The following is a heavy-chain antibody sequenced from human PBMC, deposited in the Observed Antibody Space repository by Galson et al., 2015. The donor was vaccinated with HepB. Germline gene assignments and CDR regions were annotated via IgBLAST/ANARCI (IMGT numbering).Heavy chain of an antibody. CDR1: GFTFRSYG. CDR3: AKGDYSGWYYYYMDV. D-gene: IGHD4-11*01. CDR2: ISYDGNNE. V-gene: IGHV3-30*18. J-gene: IGHJ6*03. Sequence: SLRLSCAASGFTFRSYGMHWVRQAPGKGLDWVAVISYDGNNEYYADSVKGRFTISRDNSKNTLHLQLNSLRAEDTAVYYCAKGDYSGWYYYYMDVWGKGTTVTVPS.